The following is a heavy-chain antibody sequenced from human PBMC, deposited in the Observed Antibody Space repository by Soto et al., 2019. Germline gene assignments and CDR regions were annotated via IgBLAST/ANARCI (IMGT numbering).Heavy chain of an antibody. Sequence: PGESLKISCQGFGYSFNNWIGWVRQMPGKGLEGMVIIYPGDSDTRYSPSFQGQVTISADKSINTTYLQWSSLKASDTSIYYCARQAAAGKYYYAMDVWGQGTTVTVSS. V-gene: IGHV5-51*01. CDR3: ARQAAAGKYYYAMDV. CDR1: GYSFNNW. CDR2: IYPGDSDT. D-gene: IGHD6-13*01. J-gene: IGHJ6*02.